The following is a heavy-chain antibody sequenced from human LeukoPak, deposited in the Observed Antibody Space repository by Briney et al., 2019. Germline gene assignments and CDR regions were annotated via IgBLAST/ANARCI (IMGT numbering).Heavy chain of an antibody. Sequence: KAGGSLRLSCAASGFTFSSYSMNWVRQAPGKGLEWVSSISSSSSYIYYADSVKGRFTISRDNAKNSLYLQMNSLRAEDTAVYYCTTPHYYDSSGYQFDYWGQGTLVTVSS. CDR2: ISSSSSYI. V-gene: IGHV3-21*03. CDR1: GFTFSSYS. CDR3: TTPHYYDSSGYQFDY. D-gene: IGHD3-22*01. J-gene: IGHJ4*02.